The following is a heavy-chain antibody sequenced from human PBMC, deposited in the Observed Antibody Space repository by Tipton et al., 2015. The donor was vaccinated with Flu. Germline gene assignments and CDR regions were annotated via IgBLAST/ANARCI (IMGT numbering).Heavy chain of an antibody. CDR2: IYHSGST. D-gene: IGHD3-22*01. CDR1: GGSISSSNW. CDR3: ARDRRSRYYYDSSGYSFDY. J-gene: IGHJ4*02. V-gene: IGHV4-4*02. Sequence: TLSLTCAVSGGSISSSNWWSWVRQPPGKGLEWIGEIYHSGSTNYNPSLKSRVTISVDKSKNQFSLKLSSVTAADTAVYYCARDRRSRYYYDSSGYSFDYWGQGTLVTVSS.